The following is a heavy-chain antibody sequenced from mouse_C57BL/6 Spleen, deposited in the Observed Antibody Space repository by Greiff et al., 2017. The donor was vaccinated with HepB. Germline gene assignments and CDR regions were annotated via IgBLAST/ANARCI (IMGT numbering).Heavy chain of an antibody. D-gene: IGHD3-3*01. J-gene: IGHJ2*01. CDR1: GFTFSDFY. Sequence: EVKLVESGGGLVQSGRSLRLSCATSGFTFSDFYMEWVRQAPGKGLEWIAASRNKANDYTTEYSASVKGRFIVSRDTSQSILYLQMNALRAEDTAIYYCARDAGWGGFDYWGQGTTLTVSS. CDR3: ARDAGWGGFDY. V-gene: IGHV7-1*01. CDR2: SRNKANDYTT.